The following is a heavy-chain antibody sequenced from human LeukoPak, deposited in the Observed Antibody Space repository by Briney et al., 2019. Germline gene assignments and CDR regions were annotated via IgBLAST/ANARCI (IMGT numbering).Heavy chain of an antibody. J-gene: IGHJ5*02. D-gene: IGHD4-23*01. CDR2: IRYDGNNK. CDR1: GFTFTTCA. CDR3: AKGDDYGANTRLPKYNWFDP. Sequence: GGSLRLSCAASGFTFTTCAMHWVRQAPGKGLEWVAYIRYDGNNKNYADSVKGRFTISRDNSKDMLYLQMNSLRPEDTAVYYCAKGDDYGANTRLPKYNWFDPWGQGTLVTVSS. V-gene: IGHV3-30*02.